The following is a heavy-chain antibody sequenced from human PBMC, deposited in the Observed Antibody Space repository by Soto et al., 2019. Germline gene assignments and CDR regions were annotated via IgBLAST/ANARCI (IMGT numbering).Heavy chain of an antibody. CDR3: AKVRVPKTGDKYYYYYYGMDV. CDR1: GFTFSSYG. V-gene: IGHV3-30*18. Sequence: GGSLRLSCAASGFTFSSYGMHWVRQAPGKGLEWVAVISYDGSNKYYADSVKGRFTISRDNSKNTLYLQMNSLRAEDTAVYCCAKVRVPKTGDKYYYYYYGMDVWGQGTTVTVSS. J-gene: IGHJ6*02. CDR2: ISYDGSNK. D-gene: IGHD7-27*01.